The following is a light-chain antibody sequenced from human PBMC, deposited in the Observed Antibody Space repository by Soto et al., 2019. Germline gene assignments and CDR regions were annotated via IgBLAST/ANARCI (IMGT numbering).Light chain of an antibody. Sequence: EIVMTQSPATLSVSPGERATLSCRASQSVRSNLAWYPQKPGQAPRLLIYGASTRETGIPARFSGSGAGTEFTLTISSLQSEDVEVDYCQQYNNWPRTFGQGTKVDIK. CDR2: GAS. CDR1: QSVRSN. J-gene: IGKJ1*01. V-gene: IGKV3-15*01. CDR3: QQYNNWPRT.